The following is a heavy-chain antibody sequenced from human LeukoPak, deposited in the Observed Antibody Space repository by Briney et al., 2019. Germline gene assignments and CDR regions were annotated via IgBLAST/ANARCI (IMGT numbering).Heavy chain of an antibody. Sequence: GGSLKISCKGSGYSFTSYWIGWVRQMPGKGLEWMGIIYPGDSDTRYSPSFQGQVTISADKSISTAYLQWSSLKASDTAMYYCARQGYGSGSYYYYYYMDVWGKGTTVTVSS. CDR3: ARQGYGSGSYYYYYYMDV. V-gene: IGHV5-51*01. CDR2: IYPGDSDT. CDR1: GYSFTSYW. D-gene: IGHD3-10*01. J-gene: IGHJ6*03.